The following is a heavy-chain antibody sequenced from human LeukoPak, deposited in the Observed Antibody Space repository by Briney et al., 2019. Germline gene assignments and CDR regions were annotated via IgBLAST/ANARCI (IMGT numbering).Heavy chain of an antibody. D-gene: IGHD5-18*01. V-gene: IGHV3-21*01. CDR1: GFSFSSYT. CDR3: ARDFGACVDATMGYVGRFDS. CDR2: ISSTSTYI. J-gene: IGHJ4*02. Sequence: PGGSLRLSCAASGFSFSSYTMSWVRQAPGKGLEWVSGISSTSTYIYHADSMEGRFTISRDNAKSSLYLQMTSLRAEDTAVYFCARDFGACVDATMGYVGRFDSWGQGTLVTVSS.